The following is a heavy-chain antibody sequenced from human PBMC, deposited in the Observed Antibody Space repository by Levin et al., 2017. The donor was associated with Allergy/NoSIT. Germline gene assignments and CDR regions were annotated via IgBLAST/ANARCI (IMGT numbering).Heavy chain of an antibody. J-gene: IGHJ4*02. V-gene: IGHV3-21*01. CDR3: VRHLPNVGSGTQYQNPFDY. CDR2: ISETGSYI. CDR1: GFTLSSYS. D-gene: IGHD3-10*01. Sequence: GESLKISCAVSGFTLSSYSMDWVRQAPGKGLEWVSSISETGSYIYYADSVKGRFTTSRDNAKKSLFLQMNSLTAEDTAVYYGVRHLPNVGSGTQYQNPFDYWGQGTLVTVSS.